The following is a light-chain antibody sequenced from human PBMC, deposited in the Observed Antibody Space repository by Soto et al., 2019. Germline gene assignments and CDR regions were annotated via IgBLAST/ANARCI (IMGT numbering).Light chain of an antibody. CDR3: QQYGSSPFS. V-gene: IGKV3-20*01. Sequence: IVFTQAPGTMTLSQGERATLSCRASQSVSSSYLAWYQQKPGQAPRLLIYGASSRATGIPDRFSGSGSGTDFTLTISRLEPEDFAVYYCQQYGSSPFSFGQGTRLEI. CDR2: GAS. CDR1: QSVSSSY. J-gene: IGKJ5*01.